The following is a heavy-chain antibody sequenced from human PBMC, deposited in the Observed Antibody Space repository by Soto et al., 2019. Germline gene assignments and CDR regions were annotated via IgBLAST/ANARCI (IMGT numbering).Heavy chain of an antibody. CDR2: ISYDGSNK. CDR3: AKEFRDSSSRYYYYYMDV. D-gene: IGHD2-21*02. CDR1: GFTFSSYG. Sequence: QVQLVESGGGVVQPGRSLRLSCAASGFTFSSYGMPWVRQAPGKGLEWVAVISYDGSNKYYADSVKGRFTISRDNSKNTLSLQMNSLRAEDTAVYYCAKEFRDSSSRYYYYYMDVWGKGTTVTVSS. J-gene: IGHJ6*03. V-gene: IGHV3-30*18.